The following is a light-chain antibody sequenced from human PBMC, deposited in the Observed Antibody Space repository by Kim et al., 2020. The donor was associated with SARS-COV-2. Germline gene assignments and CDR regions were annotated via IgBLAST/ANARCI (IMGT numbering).Light chain of an antibody. CDR3: QQYGSSPDT. J-gene: IGKJ2*01. CDR1: QSVSSSY. CDR2: GAS. V-gene: IGKV3-20*01. Sequence: LAPRERATPPCRASQSVSSSYLAWYQQKPGQAPRLLIYGASSRATGIPDRFSGSGSGTDFTLTISRLEPEDFAVYYCQQYGSSPDTFGQGTKLEI.